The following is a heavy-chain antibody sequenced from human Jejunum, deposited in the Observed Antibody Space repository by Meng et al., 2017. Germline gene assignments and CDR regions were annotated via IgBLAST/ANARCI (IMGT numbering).Heavy chain of an antibody. J-gene: IGHJ4*02. CDR1: GFTFSTYS. CDR3: ARDDGSLPQTTCSLDY. V-gene: IGHV3-21*01. Sequence: GGSLRLSCAASGFTFSTYSMNWVRQAPGKGLEWVSSISAGGTYFFYADSVKGRFTISRDNAKNSVYLQMNSLRAEDTAVYSCARDDGSLPQTTCSLDYWGRGTLVTVSS. CDR2: ISAGGTYF. D-gene: IGHD2/OR15-2a*01.